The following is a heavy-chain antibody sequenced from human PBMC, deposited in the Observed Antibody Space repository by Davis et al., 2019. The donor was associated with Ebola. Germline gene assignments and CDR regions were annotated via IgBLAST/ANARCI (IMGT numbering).Heavy chain of an antibody. CDR2: IYYSGST. V-gene: IGHV4-59*01. CDR1: GGSISSYY. Sequence: LRLSCTVSGGSISSYYWSWIRQLPGKGLEWIGYIYYSGSTNYNPSLKSRVTISVDTSKNQLSLKLGSVTAADTAVYYCARDRGSYGYWGQGTLVTVSS. J-gene: IGHJ4*02. D-gene: IGHD1-26*01. CDR3: ARDRGSYGY.